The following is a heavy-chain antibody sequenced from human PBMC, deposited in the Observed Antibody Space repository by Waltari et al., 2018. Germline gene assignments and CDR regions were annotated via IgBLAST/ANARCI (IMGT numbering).Heavy chain of an antibody. Sequence: EVQLLESGGGLVQPGGSLSISCAASGITFTSYALSWVRQAPGKGLEWVSGITGSGGSTYYADSVKGRFTISRDNSKNTLYLQMNSLRAEDTAVYYCAKSPPVTSGGANYYFDYWGQGTLVTVSS. D-gene: IGHD3-16*01. J-gene: IGHJ4*02. CDR3: AKSPPVTSGGANYYFDY. CDR2: ITGSGGST. CDR1: GITFTSYA. V-gene: IGHV3-23*01.